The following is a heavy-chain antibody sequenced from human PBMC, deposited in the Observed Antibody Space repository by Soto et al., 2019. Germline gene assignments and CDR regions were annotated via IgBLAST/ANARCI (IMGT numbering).Heavy chain of an antibody. CDR3: AADTGDIEVVPATT. J-gene: IGHJ4*02. CDR1: GLNFEKCS. V-gene: IGHV3-21*04. D-gene: IGHD2-15*01. CDR2: ISPASTYI. Sequence: GGSLRLSCTASGLNFEKCSFNWVRQPPGKGPEWLAFISPASTYIRYADSVKGRFTISRDNARNSLSLQMMSLRADDTAMYYCAADTGDIEVVPATTWGQGTLVTVSS.